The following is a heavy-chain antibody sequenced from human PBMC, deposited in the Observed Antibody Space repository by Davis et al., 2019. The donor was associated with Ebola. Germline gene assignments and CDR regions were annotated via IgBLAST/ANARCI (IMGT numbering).Heavy chain of an antibody. D-gene: IGHD6-19*01. CDR2: IYYSGST. CDR1: GGSISSYY. V-gene: IGHV4-59*08. J-gene: IGHJ4*02. CDR3: ARGIDSSGWTH. Sequence: MPSETLSLTCTVSGGSISSYYWSWIRQPPGKGLEWIGYIYYSGSTDYNPSLKSRVTISLDTSKNQFSLKLNSVTAADTAVYYCARGIDSSGWTHWGQGTLVTVSS.